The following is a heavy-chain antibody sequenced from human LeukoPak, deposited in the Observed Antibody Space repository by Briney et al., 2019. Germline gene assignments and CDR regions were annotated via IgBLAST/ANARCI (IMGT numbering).Heavy chain of an antibody. D-gene: IGHD3-22*01. CDR3: ARGMGDSSGYYYGYYFDY. J-gene: IGHJ4*02. CDR2: IYTSGST. Sequence: SQTLSLTCTVSGGSISSGSYYWSWIRQPAGKGLEWIGRIYTSGSTYYNPSLKSRVTISVDTSKNQFSLKLSSVTAADTAVYYCARGMGDSSGYYYGYYFDYWGQGTLVTVSS. CDR1: GGSISSGSYY. V-gene: IGHV4-61*02.